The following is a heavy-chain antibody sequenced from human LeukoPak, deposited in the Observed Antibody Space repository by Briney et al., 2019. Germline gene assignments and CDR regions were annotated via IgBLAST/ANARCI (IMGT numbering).Heavy chain of an antibody. V-gene: IGHV4-39*07. CDR2: IYYSGST. D-gene: IGHD3-9*01. Sequence: SSETLSLTCTVSGGSISSSSYYWGWIRQPPGKGLEWIGSIYYSGSTYYNPSLKSRVTISVDTSKNQFSLKLSSVTAADTAVYYCARAYFDWLLYIPDAFDIWGQGTMVTVSS. J-gene: IGHJ3*02. CDR3: ARAYFDWLLYIPDAFDI. CDR1: GGSISSSSYY.